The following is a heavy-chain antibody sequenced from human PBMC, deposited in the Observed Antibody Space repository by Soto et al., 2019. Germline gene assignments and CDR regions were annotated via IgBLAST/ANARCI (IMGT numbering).Heavy chain of an antibody. CDR3: ARGWTATAGWATGFDR. J-gene: IGHJ5*02. V-gene: IGHV4-31*01. CDR1: GGSISGEGYY. Sequence: QVQLQESGPGLVEPSQTLSLTCTVSGGSISGEGYYWSWIRQYSGRGLEWIGYIHYSGSTYSNPSLHSLVPISVDTWRPQSFLKLPSVTAADTAVHCCARGWTATAGWATGFDRWCQGNVVTVSS. CDR2: IHYSGST. D-gene: IGHD6-13*01.